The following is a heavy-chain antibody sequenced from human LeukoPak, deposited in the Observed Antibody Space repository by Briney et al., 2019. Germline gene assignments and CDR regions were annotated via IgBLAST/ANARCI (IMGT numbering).Heavy chain of an antibody. J-gene: IGHJ4*02. CDR1: GGTFSSYA. CDR2: IIPIFGTA. V-gene: IGHV1-69*13. CDR3: ARADIAGDQDAVSQWGIAAAGYYFDY. D-gene: IGHD6-13*01. Sequence: EASVKVSCTASGGTFSSYAISWVRQAPGQGLEWMGGIIPIFGTANYAQKFQGRVTITADESTSTAYMELSSLRSEDTAVYYCARADIAGDQDAVSQWGIAAAGYYFDYWGQGTLVTVSS.